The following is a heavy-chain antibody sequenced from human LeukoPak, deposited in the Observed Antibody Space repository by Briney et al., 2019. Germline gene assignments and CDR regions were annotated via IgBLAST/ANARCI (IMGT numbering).Heavy chain of an antibody. D-gene: IGHD3/OR15-3a*01. J-gene: IGHJ4*02. Sequence: GGSLRLSCAASGFTVSSNYMSWVRQAPGKGLEWVSTISASGGSTSYADAVKGRFTISRDNSKNTLYLQMNSLRAEDTAVYYCAKAVRTGAKNEVDYWGQGTLVTVSS. CDR1: GFTVSSNY. V-gene: IGHV3-23*01. CDR3: AKAVRTGAKNEVDY. CDR2: ISASGGST.